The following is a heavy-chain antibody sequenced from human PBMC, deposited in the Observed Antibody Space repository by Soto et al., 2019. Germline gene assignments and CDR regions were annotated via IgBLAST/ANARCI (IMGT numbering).Heavy chain of an antibody. D-gene: IGHD6-19*01. CDR2: VNTYNGNT. J-gene: IGHJ4*02. CDR3: ARGSVSFDY. Sequence: QVQLVQSGAEVKKPGASVKVSCKASGYTFTSDGINWVRQAPGQGLEWMGWVNTYNGNTNYAQKVQGRVTMTTDASTSTAYMELRSLRSDYTAVYYCARGSVSFDYWGQRTLVTVSS. V-gene: IGHV1-18*01. CDR1: GYTFTSDG.